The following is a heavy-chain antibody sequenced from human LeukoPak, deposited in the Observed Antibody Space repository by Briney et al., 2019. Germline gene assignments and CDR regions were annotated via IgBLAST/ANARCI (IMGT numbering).Heavy chain of an antibody. V-gene: IGHV1-2*02. D-gene: IGHD4-23*01. CDR3: AREGRWGNAFDI. CDR2: INPDSGIT. J-gene: IGHJ3*02. Sequence: VASVKVSCKASGYTLIDYYIHWVRQAPGQGLEWMGWINPDSGITNNAQTFEGRVTLTRDTSIGTAFMELSSLRSDDTALYFCAREGRWGNAFDIWGRGTMVSVSS. CDR1: GYTLIDYY.